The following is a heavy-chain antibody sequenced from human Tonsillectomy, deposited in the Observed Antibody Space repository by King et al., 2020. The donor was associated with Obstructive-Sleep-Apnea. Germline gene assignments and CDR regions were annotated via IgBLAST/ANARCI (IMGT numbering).Heavy chain of an antibody. J-gene: IGHJ5*02. D-gene: IGHD3-10*01. CDR1: GYSISSGYY. Sequence: QLQESGPGLVKPSETLSLTCTVSGYSISSGYYWGWIRQPPGKGLEWIGSIYHSGSTYYNPSLKSRVTISVNTSKNQFSLKLSPVTAADTAVYYCARGYGGSGIEVWFDPWGQGTLVTVSS. V-gene: IGHV4-38-2*02. CDR3: ARGYGGSGIEVWFDP. CDR2: IYHSGST.